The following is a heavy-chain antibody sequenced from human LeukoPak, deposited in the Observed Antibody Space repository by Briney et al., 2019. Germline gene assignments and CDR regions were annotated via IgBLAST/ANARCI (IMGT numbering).Heavy chain of an antibody. CDR2: IYYSGST. D-gene: IGHD3-16*01. V-gene: IGHV4-59*01. CDR3: ARETSQKGAHYMDV. J-gene: IGHJ6*03. CDR1: GGSISSYY. Sequence: PSETLSLSCTVSGGSISSYYWVWIRQPPEKGLEWIGYIYYSGSTNYNPSLKSRVTISVDTSKNQFSLKLSSVTAADTAVYYCARETSQKGAHYMDVWGKGTTVTISS.